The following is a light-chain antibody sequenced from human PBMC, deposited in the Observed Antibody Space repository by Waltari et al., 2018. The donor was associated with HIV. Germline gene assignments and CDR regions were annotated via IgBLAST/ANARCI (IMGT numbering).Light chain of an antibody. J-gene: IGKJ2*01. CDR1: QSISAK. CDR3: QQYDSGPRGIT. CDR2: EAA. Sequence: EIVMTQSPPTLSVSPGQRVTLSCRASQSISAKVAWYQQRPGQAPRLLIYEAATRPTGIPARFSGSGSGTEFTLTLSSLQSEDFETYFCQQYDSGPRGITFGQGTMLEIK. V-gene: IGKV3-15*01.